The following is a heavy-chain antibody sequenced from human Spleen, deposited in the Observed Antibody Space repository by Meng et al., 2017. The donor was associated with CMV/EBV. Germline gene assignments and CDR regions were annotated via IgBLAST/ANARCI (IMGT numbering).Heavy chain of an antibody. CDR1: GFTFSNAW. V-gene: IGHV3-15*07. J-gene: IGHJ4*02. CDR3: TTDRGYSGSYDY. D-gene: IGHD1-26*01. Sequence: ASGFTFSNAWMNWVRQAPGKGLEWVGRIKSKTDGGTTDYAAPVKGRFTISRDDSKNTLSLQMHSLEIEDTAIYYCTTDRGYSGSYDYWGQGTLVTVSS. CDR2: IKSKTDGGTT.